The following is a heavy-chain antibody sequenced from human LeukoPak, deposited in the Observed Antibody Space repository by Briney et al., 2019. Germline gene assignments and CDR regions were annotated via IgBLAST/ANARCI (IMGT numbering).Heavy chain of an antibody. V-gene: IGHV4-61*02. Sequence: PSETLSLTCTASGGSISSGSYYWSWIRQPAGKGLEWIGRIYTSGSTNYNPSLKSRVTISVDTSKNQFSLKLSSVTAADTAVYYCARATNSGSSGYYGYYYYYMDVWGKGTTVTVSS. D-gene: IGHD3-22*01. J-gene: IGHJ6*03. CDR1: GGSISSGSYY. CDR3: ARATNSGSSGYYGYYYYYMDV. CDR2: IYTSGST.